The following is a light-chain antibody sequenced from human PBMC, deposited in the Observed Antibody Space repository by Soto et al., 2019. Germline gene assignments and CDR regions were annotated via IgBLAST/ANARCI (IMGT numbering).Light chain of an antibody. Sequence: QSVLTQPASVSGSPGQSITISCTGTSSDVGGYNHVSWYQQHPGKAPKLMIYDVSNRPSGVSNRFFGSKSGNTASLTISGLQAEDEADYYCSSYASSSTYVFGTGTSSPS. J-gene: IGLJ1*01. CDR1: SSDVGGYNH. CDR2: DVS. V-gene: IGLV2-14*03. CDR3: SSYASSSTYV.